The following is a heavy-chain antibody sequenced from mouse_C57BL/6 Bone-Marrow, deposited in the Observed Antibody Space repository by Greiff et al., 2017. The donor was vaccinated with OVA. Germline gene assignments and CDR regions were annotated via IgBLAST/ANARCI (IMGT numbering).Heavy chain of an antibody. D-gene: IGHD1-1*01. CDR3: ARYYYGSKRRYFDY. J-gene: IGHJ2*01. CDR2: IYPGDGDT. V-gene: IGHV1-80*01. CDR1: GYAFSSYW. Sequence: VQRVESGAELVKPGASVKISCKASGYAFSSYWMNWVKQRPGKGLEWIGQIYPGDGDTNYNGKFKGKATLTADKSSSTAYMQLSSLTSEDSAVYFCARYYYGSKRRYFDYWGQGTTLTVSS.